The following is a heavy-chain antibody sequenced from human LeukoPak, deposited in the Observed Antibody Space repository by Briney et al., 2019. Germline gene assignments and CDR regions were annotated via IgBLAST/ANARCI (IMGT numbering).Heavy chain of an antibody. J-gene: IGHJ4*02. D-gene: IGHD3-16*02. CDR3: DRSNTGDYVCGSYRQNYFDY. Sequence: SETLSLTCAASGGSISSGGYSWSWIRQPPGKGLEWIGYIYHSGSTYYNPSLKSRVTISVDRSKNQFSLKLSSVTAADTAVYYCDRSNTGDYVCGSYRQNYFDYWGQGTLVTVSS. CDR2: IYHSGST. V-gene: IGHV4-30-2*01. CDR1: GGSISSGGYS.